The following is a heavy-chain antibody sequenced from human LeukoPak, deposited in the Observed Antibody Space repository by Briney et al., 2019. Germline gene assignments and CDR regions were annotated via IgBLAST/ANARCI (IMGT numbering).Heavy chain of an antibody. D-gene: IGHD2-15*01. CDR3: ARDSAVKIPDSYCSGGSCLDAFDI. Sequence: GGSLRPSCAASGFTFSGYVMTWVRQAPGKGLECVSSITFSSSHIYYADSVKGRFTISRDNTKDSLYLQMNSLRAEDTAVYYCARDSAVKIPDSYCSGGSCLDAFDIWGQGTMVTVSS. V-gene: IGHV3-21*01. CDR2: ITFSSSHI. J-gene: IGHJ3*02. CDR1: GFTFSGYV.